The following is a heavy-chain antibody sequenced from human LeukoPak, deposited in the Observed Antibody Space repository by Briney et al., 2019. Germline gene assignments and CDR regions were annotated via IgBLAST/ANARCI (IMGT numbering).Heavy chain of an antibody. CDR3: ASHSLRLRWPTDLGY. V-gene: IGHV4-39*01. CDR2: ISYIGST. J-gene: IGHJ4*02. D-gene: IGHD4-23*01. Sequence: SETLSLTCTVSGGPISTNGDYWGWIRQPPGKGLEWIGSISYIGSTHYNPSLKSRVIISVDTSSNQFSLKLSSVTAADTAVYYCASHSLRLRWPTDLGYWGQGTLVTVSS. CDR1: GGPISTNGDY.